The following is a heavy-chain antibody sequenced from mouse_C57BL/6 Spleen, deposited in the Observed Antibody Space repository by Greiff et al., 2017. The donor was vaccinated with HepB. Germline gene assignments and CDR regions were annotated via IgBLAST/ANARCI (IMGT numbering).Heavy chain of an antibody. Sequence: QVQLQQSGPELVKPGASVKISCKASGYTFTDYYINWVKQRPGQGLEWIGWIYTGSGNTKYNEKLKGKATLTVDTSSSKAYMQLSSLTSEDSAVYFCARGCGSSHYAMDYWGQGTSVTVSS. D-gene: IGHD1-1*01. V-gene: IGHV1-84*01. CDR1: GYTFTDYY. CDR2: IYTGSGNT. CDR3: ARGCGSSHYAMDY. J-gene: IGHJ4*01.